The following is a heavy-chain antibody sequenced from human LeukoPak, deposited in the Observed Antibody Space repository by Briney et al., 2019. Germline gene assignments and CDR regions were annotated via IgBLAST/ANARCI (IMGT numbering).Heavy chain of an antibody. J-gene: IGHJ6*03. CDR2: IKQDGSEK. V-gene: IGHV3-7*01. CDR1: GFTFSSYG. D-gene: IGHD6-13*01. CDR3: ARVAAAGIYYYYYMDV. Sequence: GGSLRLSCAASGFTFSSYGMSWVRQAPGKGLEGVANIKQDGSEKYYVDSVKGRLTISRDNAKNSLYLQMNSLRAEDTAVYYCARVAAAGIYYYYYMDVWGKGTTVTVSS.